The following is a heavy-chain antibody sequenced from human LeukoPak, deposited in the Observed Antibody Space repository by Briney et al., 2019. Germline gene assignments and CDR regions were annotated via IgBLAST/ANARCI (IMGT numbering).Heavy chain of an antibody. Sequence: SGPTRVKPTQTLTLTCTFSGFSLSTSGVGVGWVRQPPGKALEWLAVIYWDDDRRYSPSLKSRLTITKDTSKNLVVLTVTNLDPGDTATYYCAHRPLGLISGWDSCYFDKWGPGTPVTVSS. CDR3: AHRPLGLISGWDSCYFDK. D-gene: IGHD6-19*01. J-gene: IGHJ4*03. CDR1: GFSLSTSGVG. CDR2: IYWDDDR. V-gene: IGHV2-5*02.